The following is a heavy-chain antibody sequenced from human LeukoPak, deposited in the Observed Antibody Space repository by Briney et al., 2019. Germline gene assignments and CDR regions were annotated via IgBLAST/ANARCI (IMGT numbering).Heavy chain of an antibody. D-gene: IGHD3-22*01. CDR1: GYTFSSYG. J-gene: IGHJ4*02. CDR2: ISPYNTNT. V-gene: IGHV1-18*01. Sequence: ASVKVSCKASGYTFSSYGISWVRQAPGQGLEWMGWISPYNTNTNYAQKLLGRVTLTTDTSTSTAYMELRSLRSDDTAVYYCAREGGDSSGYPTVPLDYWGQGTLVTVSS. CDR3: AREGGDSSGYPTVPLDY.